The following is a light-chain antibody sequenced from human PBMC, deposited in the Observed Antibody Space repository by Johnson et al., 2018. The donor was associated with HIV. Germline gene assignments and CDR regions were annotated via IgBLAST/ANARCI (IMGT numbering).Light chain of an antibody. CDR2: DNN. CDR1: SSNIGNNY. Sequence: QSVLTQPPSVSAAPGQKVTISCSGSSSNIGNNYVSWYQQFPGTAPKLVIYDNNKRPSGIPDRFSGSKSGTSATLGITGLQTGDEADYYCGTWDNSVSPGGGVGTGTKVTVL. V-gene: IGLV1-51*01. J-gene: IGLJ1*01. CDR3: GTWDNSVSPGGG.